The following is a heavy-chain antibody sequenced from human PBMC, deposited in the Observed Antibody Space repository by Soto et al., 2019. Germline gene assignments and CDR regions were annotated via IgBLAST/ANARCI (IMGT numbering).Heavy chain of an antibody. Sequence: GGSLRLSCAASGFTVSSNYMSWVRQAPGKGLEWVSVIYSGGSTYYADSVKGRYTISRHNSKNTMYLQMNSLRAEDTAVYYCARSIVVVPAAIEYMDVWGKGTTVTVSS. CDR2: IYSGGST. D-gene: IGHD2-2*01. CDR3: ARSIVVVPAAIEYMDV. J-gene: IGHJ6*03. CDR1: GFTVSSNY. V-gene: IGHV3-53*04.